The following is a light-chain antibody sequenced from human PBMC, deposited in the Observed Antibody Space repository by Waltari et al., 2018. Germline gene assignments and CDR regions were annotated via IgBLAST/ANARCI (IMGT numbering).Light chain of an antibody. J-gene: IGKJ1*01. V-gene: IGKV1-17*01. CDR3: LQHNSYPWT. Sequence: DIQMTQSPSSLSASVGDTVTITCRASQGISSYLNWFQQKPGKAPKLLIYAATTLQSGVPSRFSGSGSVTEFTLTISSLQPEDFAAYYCLQHNSYPWTFGQGTKVETK. CDR2: AAT. CDR1: QGISSY.